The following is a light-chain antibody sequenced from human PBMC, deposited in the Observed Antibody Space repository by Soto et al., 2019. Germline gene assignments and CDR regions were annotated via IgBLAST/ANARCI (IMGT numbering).Light chain of an antibody. J-gene: IGLJ1*01. V-gene: IGLV2-14*03. CDR2: DVN. Sequence: QSVLTQPASVSGSPGQSITISCTGTSSDVGGYNYVSWYQQHPGKAPKLMIYDVNNRPSGVSNRFSGSKSGKTASLTISGLQAEDEADYYCSSYTSSSAYVFGTGTKLTVL. CDR1: SSDVGGYNY. CDR3: SSYTSSSAYV.